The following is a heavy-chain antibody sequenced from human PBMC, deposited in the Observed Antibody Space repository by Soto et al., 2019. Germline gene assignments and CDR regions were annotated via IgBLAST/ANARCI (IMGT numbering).Heavy chain of an antibody. CDR2: IYYTGST. CDR1: GVSISNDVYY. V-gene: IGHV4-31*03. D-gene: IGHD4-17*01. Sequence: SETLSLTCTVSGVSISNDVYYWTWIRQYPGKGLEWVGYIYYTGSTYYNPSLTSRVMMSVDTSKNQFSLKLSSVTAANTAVYYCARQEYGDYVFLDYWGQGTLVTVSS. J-gene: IGHJ4*02. CDR3: ARQEYGDYVFLDY.